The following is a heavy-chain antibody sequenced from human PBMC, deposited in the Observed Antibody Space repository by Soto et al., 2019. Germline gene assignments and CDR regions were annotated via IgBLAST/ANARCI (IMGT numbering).Heavy chain of an antibody. V-gene: IGHV4-34*01. CDR3: AIVRGGEARFTPTHFDY. Sequence: QVQLQQWGAGLLKPSETLSLTCAVYGGSFSGYYWSWIRQPPGKGLEWIGEINHSGSTNYNPSLKSRVTISVDTSKNQFSLKLSSVTAADTAVYYCAIVRGGEARFTPTHFDYWGQGTLVTVSS. CDR2: INHSGST. D-gene: IGHD3-3*01. CDR1: GGSFSGYY. J-gene: IGHJ4*02.